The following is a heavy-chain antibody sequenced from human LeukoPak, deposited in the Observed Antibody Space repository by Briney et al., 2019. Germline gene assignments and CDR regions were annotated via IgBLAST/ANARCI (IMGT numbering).Heavy chain of an antibody. CDR1: RFTFSDDW. Sequence: PGGSLRLSCAASRFTFSDDWMSWVRQAPGRGLEWVANIKPDGIEEFYVDSVKGRFTISRDNAKNSLYLQMNSLRAEDTAVYYCARDINWAFDYWGQGALVTVSS. J-gene: IGHJ4*02. D-gene: IGHD1-1*01. CDR3: ARDINWAFDY. V-gene: IGHV3-7*01. CDR2: IKPDGIEE.